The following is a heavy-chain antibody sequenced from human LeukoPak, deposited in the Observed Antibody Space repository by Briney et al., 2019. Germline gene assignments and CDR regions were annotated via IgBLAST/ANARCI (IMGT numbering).Heavy chain of an antibody. J-gene: IGHJ5*02. CDR2: INHSGST. CDR3: ARTYSYGSGSYFGSFDP. CDR1: GGSFSGYY. D-gene: IGHD3-10*01. V-gene: IGHV4-34*01. Sequence: SETLSLACAVYGGSFSGYYWSWIRQPPGKGLEWIGEINHSGSTNYNPSLKSRVTISVDTSKNQFSLKLSSVTAADTAVYYCARTYSYGSGSYFGSFDPWGQGTLVTVSS.